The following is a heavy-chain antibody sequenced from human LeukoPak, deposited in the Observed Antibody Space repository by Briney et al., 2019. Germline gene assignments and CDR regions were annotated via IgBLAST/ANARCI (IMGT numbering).Heavy chain of an antibody. CDR1: GGSISSSSYY. Sequence: PSETLSLTCTVSGGSISSSSYYWGWIRQPPGKGLGWIGSIYYSGSTYYNPSLKSRVTISVYTSKNQFSLKLSSVTAADTAVYYCARRVGASDYWGQGTLVTVSS. V-gene: IGHV4-39*01. CDR3: ARRVGASDY. J-gene: IGHJ4*02. D-gene: IGHD1-26*01. CDR2: IYYSGST.